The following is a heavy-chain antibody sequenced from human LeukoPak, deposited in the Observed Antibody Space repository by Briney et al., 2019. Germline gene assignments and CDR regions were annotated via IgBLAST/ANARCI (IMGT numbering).Heavy chain of an antibody. D-gene: IGHD3-22*01. V-gene: IGHV3-21*01. J-gene: IGHJ4*02. Sequence: GGSLRLSCAASGFTFSSYAMSWVRQAPGKGLEWVSSISSSSSYIYYADSVKGRFTISRDNAKNSLYLQMNSLRAEDTAVYYCARDVQPYYYDSSGYYSSNTNDYWGQGTLVTVSS. CDR3: ARDVQPYYYDSSGYYSSNTNDY. CDR2: ISSSSSYI. CDR1: GFTFSSYA.